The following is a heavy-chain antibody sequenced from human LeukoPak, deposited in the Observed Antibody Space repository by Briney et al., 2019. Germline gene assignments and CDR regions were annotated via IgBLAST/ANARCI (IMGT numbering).Heavy chain of an antibody. Sequence: GSLRLCCAASGFTFSSYWMHWVRQAPGKGLVWVSRINSDGSSTNYADSVKGRFTISRDNAKNTLYLQMNSLRAEDTAVYYCARGQKHHYGDYFDYWGQGTLVTVSS. CDR1: GFTFSSYW. D-gene: IGHD4-17*01. V-gene: IGHV3-74*01. CDR3: ARGQKHHYGDYFDY. J-gene: IGHJ4*02. CDR2: INSDGSST.